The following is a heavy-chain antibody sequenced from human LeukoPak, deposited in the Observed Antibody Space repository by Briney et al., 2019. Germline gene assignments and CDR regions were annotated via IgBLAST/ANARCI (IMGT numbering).Heavy chain of an antibody. CDR2: ISSSGSTI. CDR3: ARDPGGYSSGGELDV. D-gene: IGHD6-19*01. Sequence: PGGSLRLSCAASGFTFSSYEMSWVRQAPGKGLEWVSYISSSGSTIYYADSVKGRFTISRDNAKNSLYLQMNSLRAEDMAVYYCARDPGGYSSGGELDVWGKGTTVTVSS. CDR1: GFTFSSYE. V-gene: IGHV3-48*03. J-gene: IGHJ6*04.